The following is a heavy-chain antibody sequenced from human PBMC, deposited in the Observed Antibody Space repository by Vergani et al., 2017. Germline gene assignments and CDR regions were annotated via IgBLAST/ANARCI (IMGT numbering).Heavy chain of an antibody. CDR1: GFSLSTSGMR. V-gene: IGHV2-70*04. J-gene: IGHJ4*02. Sequence: QVTLKESGPALVKPTQTLTLTCTFSGFSLSTSGMRVSWIRQPPGKALEWLARIDWDDDKFYSTSLKTRLTISKDPSKNQVILTMTNMDPVDTATYYCARSSNWGSTVVDCWGQGTLVTVSS. CDR3: ARSSNWGSTVVDC. CDR2: IDWDDDK. D-gene: IGHD7-27*01.